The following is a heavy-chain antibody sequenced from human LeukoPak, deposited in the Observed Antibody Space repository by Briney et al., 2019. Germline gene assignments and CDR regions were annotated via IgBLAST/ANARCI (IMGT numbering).Heavy chain of an antibody. CDR2: IYTSGST. CDR3: ARASSGSYYYFDY. Sequence: SDTLSLTCTVAGGSISSYSWNWIRQPAGEGLEWIGRIYTSGSTNYNPSLKSRVTMSVDTSKNQFSLKLSSVTAADTAIYYCARASSGSYYYFDYWGQGTLVTVSS. CDR1: GGSISSYS. D-gene: IGHD3-22*01. V-gene: IGHV4-4*07. J-gene: IGHJ4*02.